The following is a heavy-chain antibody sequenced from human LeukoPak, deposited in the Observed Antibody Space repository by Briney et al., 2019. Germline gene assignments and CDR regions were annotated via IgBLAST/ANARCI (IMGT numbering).Heavy chain of an antibody. V-gene: IGHV4-34*01. Sequence: SETLSLTCAVYGGSFSGYYWSWIRQPPGKGLEWIGEINHSGSTNYNPSLKSRVTISVDTSKNQFSLKLSSVTAADTAVYYCARLSPYSSSLGYWGQGTLVTVSS. CDR3: ARLSPYSSSLGY. D-gene: IGHD6-13*01. CDR2: INHSGST. CDR1: GGSFSGYY. J-gene: IGHJ4*02.